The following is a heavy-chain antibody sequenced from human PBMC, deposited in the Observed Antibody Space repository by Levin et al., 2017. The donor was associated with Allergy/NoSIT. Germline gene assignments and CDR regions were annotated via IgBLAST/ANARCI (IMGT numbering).Heavy chain of an antibody. CDR2: IYTSGST. D-gene: IGHD2-2*01. CDR1: GGSISNYY. J-gene: IGHJ3*02. CDR3: ARGGRRYQPLFSHPTDAFHI. V-gene: IGHV4-4*07. Sequence: PSQTLSLTCTVSGGSISNYYWSWIRQPAGKGLEWIGRIYTSGSTNYNPSLKSRVTLSVDTSKNQFSLKMTSVTAADTAVYYWARGGRRYQPLFSHPTDAFHIWGQGTMVTVSS.